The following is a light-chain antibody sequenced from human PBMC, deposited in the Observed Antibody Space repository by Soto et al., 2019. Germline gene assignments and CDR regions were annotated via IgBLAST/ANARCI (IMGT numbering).Light chain of an antibody. CDR3: ATWDASLSGRV. Sequence: QSVLTQPPSASGTPGQRVTISCSGGTSNIGNNFVSWYQQLPGAAPKLLIYSGNQRPSGVTDRVSASKSGTSASLAISGLRSEDEADYYCATWDASLSGRVFGGGTKLTVL. J-gene: IGLJ3*02. CDR1: TSNIGNNF. V-gene: IGLV1-47*02. CDR2: SGN.